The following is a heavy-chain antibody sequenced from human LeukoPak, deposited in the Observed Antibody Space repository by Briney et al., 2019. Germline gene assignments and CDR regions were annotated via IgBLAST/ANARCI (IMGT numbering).Heavy chain of an antibody. CDR1: GYTFTGYY. Sequence: GASVKVSCKASGYTFTGYYMHWVRQAPGQGLEWMGWINPNSGGTNYAQKFQGWVTMTRDTSISTAYMELSRLRSDDTAVYYCARDRAPYMVLDYWGQGTLVTVSS. CDR2: INPNSGGT. V-gene: IGHV1-2*04. J-gene: IGHJ4*02. D-gene: IGHD3-10*01. CDR3: ARDRAPYMVLDY.